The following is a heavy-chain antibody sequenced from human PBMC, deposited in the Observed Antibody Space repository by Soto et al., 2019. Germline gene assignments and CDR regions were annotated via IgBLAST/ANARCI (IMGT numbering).Heavy chain of an antibody. J-gene: IGHJ4*02. CDR1: GYTFSSYG. D-gene: IGHD3-3*01. CDR2: INTYNGDT. CDR3: AAVHGRGFLEWLSTYYFDY. V-gene: IGHV1-18*04. Sequence: ASVKVSCKASGYTFSSYGITWVRQAPGQGLEWMGWINTYNGDTNYAQMVQGRVTMTTDTSTNTAYMELRSLRSDDTAVYYCAAVHGRGFLEWLSTYYFDYWGQGTLVTVSS.